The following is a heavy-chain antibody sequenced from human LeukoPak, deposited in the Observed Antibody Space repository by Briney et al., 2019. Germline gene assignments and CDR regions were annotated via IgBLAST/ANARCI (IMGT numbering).Heavy chain of an antibody. CDR2: IKSKTDGGTT. V-gene: IGHV3-15*01. CDR1: GFTFSDAW. CDR3: TTGKSIVVVVPTSFDY. J-gene: IGHJ4*02. D-gene: IGHD2-15*01. Sequence: PGGSLRLSCAASGFTFSDAWMSWVRQAPGKGLEWVGHIKSKTDGGTTDYAAPVKSRFTISRDDSKNTLYLQMNSLKTEDTAVYYCTTGKSIVVVVPTSFDYWGQGTLVTVSS.